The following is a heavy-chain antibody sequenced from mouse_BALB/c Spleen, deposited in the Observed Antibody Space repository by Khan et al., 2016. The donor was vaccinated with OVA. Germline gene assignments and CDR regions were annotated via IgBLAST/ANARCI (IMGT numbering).Heavy chain of an antibody. CDR3: AKGGYGGFAY. CDR1: GYTFTSYD. V-gene: IGHV1-85*01. Sequence: QVRLQQSGAELVKPGASVKLSCKASGYTFTSYDINWVRQRPEQGLEWIGWMFPGDGSTKYNENFKGKANLTKDKSSSTGCMHLSRLKSEDCGGCFCAKGGYGGFAYWGQGTLVTVSA. CDR2: MFPGDGST. D-gene: IGHD2-14*01. J-gene: IGHJ3*01.